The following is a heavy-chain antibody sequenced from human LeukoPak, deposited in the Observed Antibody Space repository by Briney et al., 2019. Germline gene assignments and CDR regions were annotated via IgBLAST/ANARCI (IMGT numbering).Heavy chain of an antibody. CDR2: ISSSSSYI. V-gene: IGHV3-21*01. Sequence: GGSLRLSCAASGFTFSSYSMNWVRQAPGKGLEWVSSISSSSSYIYYADSVKGPLTISRDNAKKSLYLQMNSLRADDTAVYYCARGAAVVAGNDNAFDIWGQGTMVTVSS. CDR3: ARGAAVVAGNDNAFDI. CDR1: GFTFSSYS. D-gene: IGHD6-19*01. J-gene: IGHJ3*02.